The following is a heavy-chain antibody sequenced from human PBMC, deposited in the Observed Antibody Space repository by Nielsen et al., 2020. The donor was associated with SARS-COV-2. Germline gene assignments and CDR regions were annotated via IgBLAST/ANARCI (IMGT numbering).Heavy chain of an antibody. Sequence: GESLKISCAPSGFPFRTYGMIWVRQAPGLGLEWVSAISASGHSTYYADSVKGRFTISRDNSKNTLYLQINSLRAEDTAVYYCAKPPSRFQHWGQGTLVTVSS. V-gene: IGHV3-23*01. CDR2: ISASGHST. J-gene: IGHJ1*01. CDR1: GFPFRTYG. CDR3: AKPPSRFQH.